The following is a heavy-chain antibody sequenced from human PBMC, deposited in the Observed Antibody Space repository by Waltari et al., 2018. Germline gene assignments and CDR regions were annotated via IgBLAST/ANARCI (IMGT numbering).Heavy chain of an antibody. J-gene: IGHJ4*02. CDR3: GREGRHSSGWYYFDY. D-gene: IGHD6-19*01. CDR2: IITMFGTR. V-gene: IGHV1-69*01. Sequence: QVQLVQSGPEVKKPGSSVKVSCKASGGTFSTYGISWVRQAPGQGLEWMGGIITMFGTRNYAQKFKGRVTITADESTTTAYLEVSSLTSEDTAVYYCGREGRHSSGWYYFDYWGQGTLVTVSS. CDR1: GGTFSTYG.